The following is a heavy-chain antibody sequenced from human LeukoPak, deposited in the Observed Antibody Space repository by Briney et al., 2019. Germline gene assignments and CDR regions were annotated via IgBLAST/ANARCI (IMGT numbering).Heavy chain of an antibody. Sequence: GGSLRLSCVASGYDFSGYTFTWVRQAPGKGLEYVSSISKSSALKYYAESVRGRFTISRDNAGNSLYLDMNNLGAEDTAVYFCVRGDNRDQWGQGTLVTVSS. CDR2: ISKSSALK. CDR1: GYDFSGYT. CDR3: VRGDNRDQ. D-gene: IGHD2-2*01. J-gene: IGHJ4*02. V-gene: IGHV3-21*01.